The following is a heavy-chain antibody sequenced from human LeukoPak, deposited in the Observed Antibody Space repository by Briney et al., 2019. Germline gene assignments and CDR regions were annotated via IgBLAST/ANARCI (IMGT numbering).Heavy chain of an antibody. D-gene: IGHD6-13*01. CDR2: IYYSGST. Sequence: SETLSLTCSVSGGSISSYYWSWIRQPPGKGLEWIGYIYYSGSTNYNPSLKSRVTISVDTSKNQFSLKLSSVTAADTAVYYCARLSSGSSSWYDIDYWGQGTLVTVSS. CDR1: GGSISSYY. V-gene: IGHV4-59*08. J-gene: IGHJ4*02. CDR3: ARLSSGSSSWYDIDY.